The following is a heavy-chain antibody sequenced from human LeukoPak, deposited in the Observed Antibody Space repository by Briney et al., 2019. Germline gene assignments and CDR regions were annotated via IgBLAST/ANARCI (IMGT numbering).Heavy chain of an antibody. Sequence: GGSLRLSCAASGFTFSSYAMSWVRQAPGKGLEWVSAISGSGGSAYYADSVKGRFTISRDNSKNTLYLQMNSLRAEDTAVYYCAKAEGMTTVKIFGYWGQGTLVTVSS. CDR2: ISGSGGSA. V-gene: IGHV3-23*01. D-gene: IGHD4-17*01. J-gene: IGHJ4*02. CDR3: AKAEGMTTVKIFGY. CDR1: GFTFSSYA.